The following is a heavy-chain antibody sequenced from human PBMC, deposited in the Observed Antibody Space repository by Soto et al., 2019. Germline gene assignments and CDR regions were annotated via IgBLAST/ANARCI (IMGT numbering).Heavy chain of an antibody. J-gene: IGHJ6*02. Sequence: QVQLVQSGAEVKKPGSSVKVSCKASGGTFSSYTISWVRQAPGQGLEWMGRIIPILGIANYAQKFQGRVTITADKSTXXAXMXXSSLRSEDTAVYYCARDLAYCGGDCYFDYYYGMDVWGQGTTVTVSS. CDR1: GGTFSSYT. CDR3: ARDLAYCGGDCYFDYYYGMDV. D-gene: IGHD2-21*02. CDR2: IIPILGIA. V-gene: IGHV1-69*08.